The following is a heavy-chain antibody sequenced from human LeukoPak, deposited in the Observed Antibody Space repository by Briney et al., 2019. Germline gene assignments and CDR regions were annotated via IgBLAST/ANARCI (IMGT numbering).Heavy chain of an antibody. CDR1: GFNFGDFA. Sequence: GGSLRLSCTASGFNFGDFAMSWFRQAPEKGLEGVGFITNKAFGGTAEYAASVKGRFTISRDNSKNTLYLQMNSLRTDDTAVYYCAKDGLRPQKYYFENWGQGTLVTVSS. V-gene: IGHV3-49*03. J-gene: IGHJ4*02. CDR3: AKDGLRPQKYYFEN. CDR2: ITNKAFGGTA.